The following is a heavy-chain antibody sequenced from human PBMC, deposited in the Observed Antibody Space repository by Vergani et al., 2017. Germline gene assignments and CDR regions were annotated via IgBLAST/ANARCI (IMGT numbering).Heavy chain of an antibody. CDR2: IYYSGST. D-gene: IGHD3-10*01. V-gene: IGHV4-39*01. J-gene: IGHJ4*02. CDR3: ASILWFGELFTHDY. CDR1: GGSISSSSYY. Sequence: QLQLQESGPGLVKPSETLSLTCTVSGGSISSSSYYWGWIRQPPGKGLEGIGSIYYSGSTYYNPSLKSRVTISVDTSKNQFSLKLSSVTAADTAVYYCASILWFGELFTHDYWGQGTLVTVSS.